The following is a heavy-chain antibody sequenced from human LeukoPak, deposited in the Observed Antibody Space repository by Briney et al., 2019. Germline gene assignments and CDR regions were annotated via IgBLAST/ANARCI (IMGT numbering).Heavy chain of an antibody. J-gene: IGHJ6*03. D-gene: IGHD2-21*01. CDR3: ARDVVPYYYYYMDV. CDR1: GFTVSSNY. Sequence: GGSLRLSCAASGFTVSSNYMSWVRQAPGKGLEWVSTISDTGRSTYYADSVKGRFTISRDNSKNTLYLQMISLRTEDTAVYYCARDVVPYYYYYMDVWGKGTTVTVSS. V-gene: IGHV3-66*02. CDR2: ISDTGRST.